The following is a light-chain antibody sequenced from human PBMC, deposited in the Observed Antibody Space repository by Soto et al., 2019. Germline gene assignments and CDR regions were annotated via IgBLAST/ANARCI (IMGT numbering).Light chain of an antibody. J-gene: IGLJ1*01. Sequence: QSALTQPASVSGSPGQSITISCTGASSDFGAYDYVSWYQHHPGKAPKLMIFEVSHRASGVSTRFSGSKSGNTASLTISGLQSEDEADYYCISYTSNSLYVFGTGTKLTV. CDR1: SSDFGAYDY. CDR3: ISYTSNSLYV. V-gene: IGLV2-14*01. CDR2: EVS.